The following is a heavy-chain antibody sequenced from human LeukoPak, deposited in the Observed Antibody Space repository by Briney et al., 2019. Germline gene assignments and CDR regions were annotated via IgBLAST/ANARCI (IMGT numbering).Heavy chain of an antibody. J-gene: IGHJ6*02. CDR1: GFTFSRNW. V-gene: IGHV3-74*01. CDR2: INGDGSNT. CDR3: ARNHDYYFGMDV. Sequence: PGGSLRLSCAASGFTFSRNWMHWVRQAPGKGLVWVSRINGDGSNTNYADSVEGRFTVSRDNAKNTLYLQMNSLRAEDTAVYYCARNHDYYFGMDVWGQGTTGTVSS. D-gene: IGHD1-14*01.